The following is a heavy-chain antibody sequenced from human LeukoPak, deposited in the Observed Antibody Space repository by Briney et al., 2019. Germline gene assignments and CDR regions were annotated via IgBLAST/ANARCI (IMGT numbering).Heavy chain of an antibody. V-gene: IGHV3-7*01. CDR2: INQDGSGK. Sequence: GGSLRLSCAASGFTFSSYAMSWVRRAPGKGLECVANINQDGSGKYYVDSVKGRFTLSRDNAKNSLYLQRNSLRVDDTAVYYCAREGPPLGLLDPWGQGTLVTVSS. CDR3: AREGPPLGLLDP. CDR1: GFTFSSYA. D-gene: IGHD3-16*01. J-gene: IGHJ5*02.